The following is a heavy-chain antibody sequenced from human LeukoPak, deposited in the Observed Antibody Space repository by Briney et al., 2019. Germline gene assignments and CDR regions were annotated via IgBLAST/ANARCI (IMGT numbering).Heavy chain of an antibody. D-gene: IGHD2-15*01. Sequence: SVKVSCKASGGTFSSYAISWVRQAPGQGLEWMGGIIPIFGTANYAQKFQGRVTITADESTSTAYMELSSLRSEDTAVYYCASRYCSGGSCYSSAVQTNDAFDIWGQGTMVTVSA. V-gene: IGHV1-69*01. CDR3: ASRYCSGGSCYSSAVQTNDAFDI. J-gene: IGHJ3*02. CDR1: GGTFSSYA. CDR2: IIPIFGTA.